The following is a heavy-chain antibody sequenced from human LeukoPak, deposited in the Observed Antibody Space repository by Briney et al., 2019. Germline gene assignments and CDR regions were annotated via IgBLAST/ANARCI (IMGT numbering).Heavy chain of an antibody. CDR2: IRFDGGNE. Sequence: PGGSLRLSCAASDFTFSDYGMHWVRQAPGKGLEWVAFIRFDGGNEIYGDSVKGGFTISRDYSKDTLYIQMNSLSAEDTEVYFCXKAXYSTSWYYLDFWGQGTLVTVSS. CDR1: DFTFSDYG. J-gene: IGHJ4*02. CDR3: XKAXYSTSWYYLDF. D-gene: IGHD6-13*01. V-gene: IGHV3-30*02.